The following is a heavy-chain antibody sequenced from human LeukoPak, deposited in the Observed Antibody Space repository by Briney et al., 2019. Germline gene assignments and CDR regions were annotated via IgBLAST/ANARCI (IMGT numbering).Heavy chain of an antibody. J-gene: IGHJ4*02. V-gene: IGHV3-23*01. CDR3: AKEATIVRGPKDY. CDR1: GFTFSSYG. CDR2: ISGSGGST. D-gene: IGHD3-10*01. Sequence: PGGSLRLSCAASGFTFSSYGMSWVRQAPGKELEWVSAISGSGGSTYYADSVKGRFTISRDNSKNTLYLQMNSLRAEDTALYYCAKEATIVRGPKDYWGQGTLVTVSS.